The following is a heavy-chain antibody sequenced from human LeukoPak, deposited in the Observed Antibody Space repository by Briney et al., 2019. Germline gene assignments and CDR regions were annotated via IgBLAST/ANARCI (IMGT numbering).Heavy chain of an antibody. CDR1: GGSISSGDYY. CDR3: ARDGRGRQDY. J-gene: IGHJ4*02. Sequence: SQTLSLTCAVSGGSISSGDYYWSWIRQHPGKGLEWIGYIYYSGSTYYNPSLKSRVTISVDTSKNQFSLKLSSVTAADTAVYYCARDGRGRQDYWGQGTLVTVSS. CDR2: IYYSGST. D-gene: IGHD1-26*01. V-gene: IGHV4-31*11.